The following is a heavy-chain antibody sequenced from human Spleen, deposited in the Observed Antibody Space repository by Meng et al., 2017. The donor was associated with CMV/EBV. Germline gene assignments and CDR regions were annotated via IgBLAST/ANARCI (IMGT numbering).Heavy chain of an antibody. D-gene: IGHD6-19*01. CDR3: ARDRYSSGWYFDY. J-gene: IGHJ4*02. CDR1: GDSVSSDTGA. V-gene: IGHV6-1*01. CDR2: TYYRSKWYI. Sequence: SQTLSLTCAISGDSVSSDTGAWNWIRQSPSRGLEWLGRTYYRSKWYIDYAVSVKGRITINPDTSKNQFSLQLNSVTPEDTAVYYCARDRYSSGWYFDYWGQGTLVTVSS.